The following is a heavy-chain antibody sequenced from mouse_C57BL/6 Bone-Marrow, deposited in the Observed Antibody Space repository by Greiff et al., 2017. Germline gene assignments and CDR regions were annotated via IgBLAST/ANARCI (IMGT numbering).Heavy chain of an antibody. CDR1: GFTFSSYA. D-gene: IGHD2-1*01. V-gene: IGHV5-4*01. Sequence: EVKLMESGGGLVKPGGSLKLSCAASGFTFSSYAMSWVRQTPEKRLEWVATISDGGSYTYYPDNVKGRFTISRDNAKNNLYLQMSHLKSEDTAMYYCARDYYGNVPFGYWGQGTTLTVSS. CDR2: ISDGGSYT. CDR3: ARDYYGNVPFGY. J-gene: IGHJ2*01.